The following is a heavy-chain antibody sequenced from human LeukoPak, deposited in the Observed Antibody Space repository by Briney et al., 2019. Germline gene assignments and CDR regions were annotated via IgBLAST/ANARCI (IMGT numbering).Heavy chain of an antibody. Sequence: PGGSLRLSCAAPGFTFSSYDMHWVRQATGKGLEWVSAIGTAGDTYYPGSVKGRFTISRENAKNSLYLQMNSLRAGDTAVYYCARVGGYGTFDYWGQGTLVTVSS. CDR2: IGTAGDT. V-gene: IGHV3-13*01. J-gene: IGHJ4*02. D-gene: IGHD1-14*01. CDR1: GFTFSSYD. CDR3: ARVGGYGTFDY.